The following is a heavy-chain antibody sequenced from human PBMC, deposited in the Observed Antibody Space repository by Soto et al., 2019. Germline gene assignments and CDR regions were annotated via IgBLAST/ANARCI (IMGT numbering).Heavy chain of an antibody. Sequence: QVQLQESGPGLVKPSQTLSLTCTVSGGSISSGDYYWGWIRQPPGKGLEWIGYIYYSGSTYYNPSLKGRVTISVDTSKNQFSLKLSSVTAADTAVYYCARVGFGELLAHGMDVWGQGTTVTVSS. D-gene: IGHD3-10*01. CDR1: GGSISSGDYY. V-gene: IGHV4-30-4*01. J-gene: IGHJ6*02. CDR3: ARVGFGELLAHGMDV. CDR2: IYYSGST.